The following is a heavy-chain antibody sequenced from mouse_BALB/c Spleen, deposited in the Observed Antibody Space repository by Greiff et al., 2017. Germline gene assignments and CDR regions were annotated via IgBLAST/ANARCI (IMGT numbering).Heavy chain of an antibody. V-gene: IGHV5-17*02. Sequence: EVQGVESGGGLVQPGGSRKLSCAASGFTFSSFGMHWVRQAPEKGLEWVAYISSGSSTIYYADTVKGRFTISRDNPKNTLFLQMTSLRSEDTAMYYCARSNGNYLDYWGQGTTLTVSS. D-gene: IGHD2-1*01. CDR3: ARSNGNYLDY. CDR2: ISSGSSTI. CDR1: GFTFSSFG. J-gene: IGHJ2*01.